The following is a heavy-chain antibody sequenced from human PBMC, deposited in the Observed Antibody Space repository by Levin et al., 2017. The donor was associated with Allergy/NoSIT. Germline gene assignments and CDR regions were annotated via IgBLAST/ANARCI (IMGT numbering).Heavy chain of an antibody. CDR3: ARDQHSSGWSAADY. V-gene: IGHV3-30*04. J-gene: IGHJ4*02. Sequence: PGGSLRLSCAASGFPFSSYGLHWVRQAPGKGLEWVAVISSDGSNKYYADSVKGRITVSRDNSKNTLYLQMNSLRGEDTAVYYCARDQHSSGWSAADYWGQGTLVTVSS. D-gene: IGHD6-19*01. CDR1: GFPFSSYG. CDR2: ISSDGSNK.